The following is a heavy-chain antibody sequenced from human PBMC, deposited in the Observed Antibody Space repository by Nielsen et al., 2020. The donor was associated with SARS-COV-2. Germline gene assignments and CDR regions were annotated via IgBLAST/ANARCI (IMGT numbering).Heavy chain of an antibody. CDR3: ARARLELEEGYYYYYYGMDV. Sequence: GESLNISCAASGFIFSSYDMHWVRQATGKGLEWVPAIRTAGDTYYPGSVKGRITISRENAKNSLYLQMNSLRAGDTAVYYCARARLELEEGYYYYYYGMDVWGQGTTVTVSS. V-gene: IGHV3-13*01. CDR2: IRTAGDT. CDR1: GFIFSSYD. J-gene: IGHJ6*02. D-gene: IGHD1-7*01.